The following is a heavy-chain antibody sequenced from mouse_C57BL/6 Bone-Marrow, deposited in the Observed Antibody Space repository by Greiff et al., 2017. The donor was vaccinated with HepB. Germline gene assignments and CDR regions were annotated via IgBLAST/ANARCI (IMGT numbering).Heavy chain of an antibody. CDR3: AIIYYDYDGYYAMDY. D-gene: IGHD2-4*01. CDR2: IWGVGST. V-gene: IGHV2-6*01. J-gene: IGHJ4*01. CDR1: GFSLTSYG. Sequence: VMLVESGPGLVAPSQSLSITCTVSGFSLTSYGVDWVRQSPGKGLEWLGVIWGVGSTNYNSALKSRLSVSTDNSKSQVFLKMNSLQTDDTAMYYCAIIYYDYDGYYAMDYWGQGTSVTVSS.